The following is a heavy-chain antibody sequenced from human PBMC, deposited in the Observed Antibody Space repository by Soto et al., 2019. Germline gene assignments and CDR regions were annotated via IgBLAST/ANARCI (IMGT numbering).Heavy chain of an antibody. CDR2: IYHSGST. V-gene: IGHV4-4*02. Sequence: SETLSLTCAVSGGSISSSNWWSWVRQPPGKGLEWIGEIYHSGSTNYNPSLKSRVTISVDKSKNQFSLKLSSVTAADTAVYYCASELAALNWFDPWGQGTLVTVS. J-gene: IGHJ5*02. D-gene: IGHD1-1*01. CDR1: GGSISSSNW. CDR3: ASELAALNWFDP.